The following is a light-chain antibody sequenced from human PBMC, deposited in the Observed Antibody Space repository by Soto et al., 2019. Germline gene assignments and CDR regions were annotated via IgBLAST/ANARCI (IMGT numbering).Light chain of an antibody. CDR2: EAS. J-gene: IGLJ1*01. CDR1: SSDVGSYNL. CDR3: CSHAGFTPYV. Sequence: QSVLTQPASVSGSPGQSITISCTGTSSDVGSYNLVSWYQHHPGKAPKLLIFEASKRPSGISNRFSGSKSDNTASLAISGLQAEDEAAYYCCSHAGFTPYVFGTGTKVTVL. V-gene: IGLV2-23*01.